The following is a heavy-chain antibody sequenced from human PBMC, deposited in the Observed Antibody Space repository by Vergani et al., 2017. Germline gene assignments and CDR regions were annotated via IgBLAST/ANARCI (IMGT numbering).Heavy chain of an antibody. CDR3: ARSRSGYRHYYYYSGMDV. CDR2: FNHSGST. CDR1: GGSFSGYY. V-gene: IGHV4-34*01. D-gene: IGHD3-22*01. Sequence: QVQLQQWGAGLLKPSETLSLTCAVYGGSFSGYYWSWIRQPPGKGLEWIGEFNHSGSTNYNPYLKSRVNISVDTSKNQFSLKLSSVTAADTAGYYCARSRSGYRHYYYYSGMDVWGQGIMVTVSS. J-gene: IGHJ6*02.